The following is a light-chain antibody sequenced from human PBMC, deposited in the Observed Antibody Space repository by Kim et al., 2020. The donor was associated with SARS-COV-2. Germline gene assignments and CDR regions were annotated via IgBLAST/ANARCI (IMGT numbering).Light chain of an antibody. V-gene: IGKV3-20*01. CDR2: GAS. J-gene: IGKJ1*01. Sequence: EIVLTQSPGTLSLSPGERATLSCRASQGVSNNYLAWYQQTPGQAPRLLIHGASRRATGIPARFSGSGYVTDFTLTISRLEPEDFAVYYCQQYGTSPPLTFGRGTKVDIK. CDR3: QQYGTSPPLT. CDR1: QGVSNNY.